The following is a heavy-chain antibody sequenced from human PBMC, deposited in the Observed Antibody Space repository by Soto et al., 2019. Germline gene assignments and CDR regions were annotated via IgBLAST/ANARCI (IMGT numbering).Heavy chain of an antibody. V-gene: IGHV3-48*02. CDR2: ISSSSSTI. CDR3: ARDCSSTSCYLNMAYYYYGMDV. D-gene: IGHD2-2*01. J-gene: IGHJ6*02. Sequence: EVQLVESGGGLVQPGGSLRLSCAASGFTFSSYSMNWVRQAPGKGLEWVSYISSSSSTIYYADSVKGRFTISRDNAKNSLSLQMNSLRDEDTAVYYCARDCSSTSCYLNMAYYYYGMDVWGQGTTVTVSS. CDR1: GFTFSSYS.